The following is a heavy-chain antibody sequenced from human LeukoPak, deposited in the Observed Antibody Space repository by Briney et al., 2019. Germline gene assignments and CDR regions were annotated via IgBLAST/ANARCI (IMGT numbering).Heavy chain of an antibody. CDR3: ARLPENDYGAH. Sequence: PSETLSLTCTVSGGSISSGTYYWSWIRQPPGKGLEWIGYIYYSGSTNYNPSLKSRVTISVDTSKNQFSLKLSSVTAADTAVYYCARLPENDYGAHWGQGTLVTVSS. V-gene: IGHV4-61*01. CDR2: IYYSGST. J-gene: IGHJ4*02. D-gene: IGHD4-17*01. CDR1: GGSISSGTYY.